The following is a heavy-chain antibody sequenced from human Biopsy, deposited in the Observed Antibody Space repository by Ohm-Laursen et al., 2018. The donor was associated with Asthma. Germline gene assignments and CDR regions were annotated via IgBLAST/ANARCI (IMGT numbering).Heavy chain of an antibody. CDR3: AKGHGDYVFPYFQH. D-gene: IGHD4-17*01. Sequence: SLRLSCTAPGFTFSSFGIHWVRQAPGKGLEWVAVISYDGSDKYYADSVKGRFTISRDNSKNTLYLQMNSLRAEDTAVYYCAKGHGDYVFPYFQHWGQGTLVTVSS. V-gene: IGHV3-30*18. J-gene: IGHJ1*01. CDR1: GFTFSSFG. CDR2: ISYDGSDK.